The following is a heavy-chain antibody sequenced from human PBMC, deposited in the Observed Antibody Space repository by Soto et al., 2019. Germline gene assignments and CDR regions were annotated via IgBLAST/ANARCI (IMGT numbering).Heavy chain of an antibody. Sequence: GGSLRLSCEASGFTFSSYEMNWVRQAPGTGMAWVSYISSSGSTIYYADSVMCRFTIARENAKNLLYLQMNSLRAEDTAVYYCARDARGATPNYDCGEGYFYYCLDIWGQGTTVTVSS. D-gene: IGHD4-17*01. CDR3: ARDARGATPNYDCGEGYFYYCLDI. CDR1: GFTFSSYE. J-gene: IGHJ6*02. CDR2: ISSSGSTI. V-gene: IGHV3-48*03.